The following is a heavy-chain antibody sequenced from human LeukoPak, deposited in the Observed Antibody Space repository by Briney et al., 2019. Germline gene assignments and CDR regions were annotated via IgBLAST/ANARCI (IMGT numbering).Heavy chain of an antibody. J-gene: IGHJ4*02. D-gene: IGHD4-17*01. CDR3: AKDSLYGAYFDY. V-gene: IGHV3-30*18. CDR1: GFTFSSYG. Sequence: GRSLRLSCAASGFTFSSYGMHWVRQAPGKGLEWVAVISYDGSNKYYADSVKGRFTISRDNSKNTLYLQMNSLRAEDTAVYYCAKDSLYGAYFDYWGQGTLVTVSS. CDR2: ISYDGSNK.